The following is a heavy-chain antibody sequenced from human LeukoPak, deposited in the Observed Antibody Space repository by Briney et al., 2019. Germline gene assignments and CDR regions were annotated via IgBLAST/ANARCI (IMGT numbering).Heavy chain of an antibody. V-gene: IGHV4-34*01. Sequence: PSETLSLTCAVYGGSFSGYYWSWIRQPPGKGLEWIGEINHSGSTNYNPSLKSRVTISVDTSKNQFSLKLSSVTAADTAVYYCARDVDYGDYADAFDIWGQGTMVTVSS. J-gene: IGHJ3*02. CDR2: INHSGST. CDR3: ARDVDYGDYADAFDI. D-gene: IGHD4-17*01. CDR1: GGSFSGYY.